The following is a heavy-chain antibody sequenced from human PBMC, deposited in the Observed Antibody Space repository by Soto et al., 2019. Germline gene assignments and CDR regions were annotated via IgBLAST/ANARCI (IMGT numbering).Heavy chain of an antibody. Sequence: SETLSLTCPVSGGSISSSSYYWGWIRQPPGKGLEWIGSIYYSGSTYYNPSLKSRVTISVDTSKNQFSLKLSSVTAADTAVYYCARRVAAQRGLYFDYWGQGTLVTVSS. D-gene: IGHD6-6*01. CDR2: IYYSGST. CDR3: ARRVAAQRGLYFDY. J-gene: IGHJ4*02. CDR1: GGSISSSSYY. V-gene: IGHV4-39*01.